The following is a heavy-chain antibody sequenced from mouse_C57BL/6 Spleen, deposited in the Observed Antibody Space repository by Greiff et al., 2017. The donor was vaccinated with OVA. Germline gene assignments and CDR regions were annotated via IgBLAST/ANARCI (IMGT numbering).Heavy chain of an antibody. Sequence: EVHLVESGPGLVKPSQSLSLTCSVTGYSITSGYYWNWIRQFPGNKLEWMGYISYDGSNNYNPSLKNRISITRDTSKNQFFLKLNSVTTEDTATYYCAVYDYDRGAWFAYWGQGTLVTVSA. CDR2: ISYDGSN. CDR1: GYSITSGYY. J-gene: IGHJ3*01. D-gene: IGHD2-4*01. V-gene: IGHV3-6*01. CDR3: AVYDYDRGAWFAY.